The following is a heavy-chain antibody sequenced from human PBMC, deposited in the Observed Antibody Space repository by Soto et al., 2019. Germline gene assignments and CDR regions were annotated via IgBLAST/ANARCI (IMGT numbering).Heavy chain of an antibody. V-gene: IGHV4-59*08. CDR3: ARHEGSWIQLYY. CDR1: GGSISSYY. Sequence: SETLSLTCTVSGGSISSYYWSWIRQPPGKGLEWIGYIYYSGSTNYNPSLKSRVTISVDTSKNQFSLKLSSVTAADTAVYYCARHEGSWIQLYYWGQGTLVTVSS. D-gene: IGHD5-18*01. J-gene: IGHJ4*02. CDR2: IYYSGST.